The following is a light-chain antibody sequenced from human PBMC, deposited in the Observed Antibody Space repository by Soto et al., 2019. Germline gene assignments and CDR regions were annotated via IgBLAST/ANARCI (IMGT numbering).Light chain of an antibody. CDR1: NSDVGGYNY. Sequence: QSVLTQPASVSGSPGQSITISCTGTNSDVGGYNYVSWYQQHPGKAPKLMIYEVSNRPSGVSNRFSASKSGNTASLTISGLQAEDEADYYCRSYTGSSTHVFGTGTKVTVL. CDR2: EVS. CDR3: RSYTGSSTHV. J-gene: IGLJ1*01. V-gene: IGLV2-14*01.